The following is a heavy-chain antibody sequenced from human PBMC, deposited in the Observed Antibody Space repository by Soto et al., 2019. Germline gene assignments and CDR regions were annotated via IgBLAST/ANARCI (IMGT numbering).Heavy chain of an antibody. D-gene: IGHD2-15*01. Sequence: EVQLVESGGGLVQPGGSLRLSCAASGFTFSSYWMHWVRQAPGKGLVWVSRINSDGSSTSYADSVKGRFTISRDNAKNTLYLQMNSRRAEDTAVYYCARFPGHLGVVVAATSYYYYGMDVWGQGTTVTVSS. CDR1: GFTFSSYW. CDR2: INSDGSST. CDR3: ARFPGHLGVVVAATSYYYYGMDV. V-gene: IGHV3-74*01. J-gene: IGHJ6*02.